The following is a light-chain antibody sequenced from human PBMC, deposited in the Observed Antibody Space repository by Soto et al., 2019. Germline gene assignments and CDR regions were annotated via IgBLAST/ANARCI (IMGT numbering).Light chain of an antibody. J-gene: IGKJ2*01. V-gene: IGKV1-17*01. CDR2: AAS. CDR3: RQYNEYPFT. CDR1: HDIIYD. Sequence: DIQMTQSPSSMSASVGDTVTLTCRASHDIIYDIGWFQQKPGEAPQRLIYAASSVQSGVPSRFSGRGSGTEFRLTIRTLQAEYSATYHCRQYNEYPFTFGPGTKVEI.